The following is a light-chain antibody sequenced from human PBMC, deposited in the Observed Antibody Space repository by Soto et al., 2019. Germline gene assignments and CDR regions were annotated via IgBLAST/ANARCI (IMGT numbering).Light chain of an antibody. V-gene: IGKV1-5*01. CDR2: DAS. Sequence: DIQMTQSPSTLSASVGDRVTITCRASQSISSWLAWYQQKPGKAPKVLIYDASSLESGVPSRFSGSGSGTEFTLTISSLQPDDFATYYCQQYNSYSSFTFGQGTKQEIK. J-gene: IGKJ2*01. CDR3: QQYNSYSSFT. CDR1: QSISSW.